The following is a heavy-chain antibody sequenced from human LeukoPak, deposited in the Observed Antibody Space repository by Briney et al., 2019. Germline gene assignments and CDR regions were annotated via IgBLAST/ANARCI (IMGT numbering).Heavy chain of an antibody. CDR2: INPNSGGT. V-gene: IGHV1-2*02. J-gene: IGHJ4*02. CDR1: GYTFTGYY. CDR3: ARSPGLDTAVVNRL. Sequence: RASVKVSCKTSGYTFTGYYIHWVRQAPGQGLEWMGWINPNSGGTNYAQNFQGRVTMTRDTSINTAYMELGRLRSDDTAVYYCARSPGLDTAVVNRLWGQGTLITVSS. D-gene: IGHD5-18*01.